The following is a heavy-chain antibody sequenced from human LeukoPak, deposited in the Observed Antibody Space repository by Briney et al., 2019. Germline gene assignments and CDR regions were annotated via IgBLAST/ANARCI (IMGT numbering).Heavy chain of an antibody. V-gene: IGHV3-48*02. CDR1: GFTFSTYN. J-gene: IGHJ6*02. CDR3: AREPPPPYCSSTSCSYYYYGMDV. D-gene: IGHD2-2*01. Sequence: GGSLRLSCAASGFTFSTYNMNWVRQAPGKGLEWVSHITSSSTNIYYADSVKGRFTISRDNAKNALSLQMNSLRDEDTAMYYCAREPPPPYCSSTSCSYYYYGMDVWGQGTTVTVSS. CDR2: ITSSSTNI.